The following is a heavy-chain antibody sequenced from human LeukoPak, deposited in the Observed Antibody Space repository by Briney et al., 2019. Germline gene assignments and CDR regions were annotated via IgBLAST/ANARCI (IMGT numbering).Heavy chain of an antibody. CDR3: AAVPESYYTVYYFNY. D-gene: IGHD3-10*01. V-gene: IGHV4-38-2*02. CDR2: IYHSGSS. J-gene: IGHJ4*02. Sequence: SETLSLTCTVSGYSISSGDYWGWIRQPPGKGLEWIGSIYHSGSSKYNPSLKSRVTISVDTSKNQFSLKLTSVTAADTAVYYCAAVPESYYTVYYFNYWGQGTLVTVSS. CDR1: GYSISSGDY.